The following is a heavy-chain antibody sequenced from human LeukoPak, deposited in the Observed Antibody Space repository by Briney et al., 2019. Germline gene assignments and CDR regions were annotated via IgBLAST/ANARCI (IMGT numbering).Heavy chain of an antibody. V-gene: IGHV4-31*03. Sequence: SETLSLTCTVSGGSISSGGYYWSWICQHPGKGLEWIGYIYYSGSTYYNPSLKSRVTISVDTSKNQFSLKLSSVTAADTAVYYCAVGKSYYFDYWGQGTLVTVSS. CDR1: GGSISSGGYY. J-gene: IGHJ4*02. D-gene: IGHD7-27*01. CDR2: IYYSGST. CDR3: AVGKSYYFDY.